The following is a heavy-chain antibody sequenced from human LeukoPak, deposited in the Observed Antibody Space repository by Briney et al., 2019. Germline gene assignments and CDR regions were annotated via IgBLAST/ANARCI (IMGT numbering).Heavy chain of an antibody. Sequence: SVKSSCKASGYTFTGYYMHTVRHAPGQGREWMGWIYPNSGGTNYAQKFQGRVTMTRDTSISTAYMELSRLRSDDTAVYYCARDETIFDHYTYYYYYYMDVWGKGTTVTVSS. D-gene: IGHD3-3*01. CDR2: IYPNSGGT. J-gene: IGHJ6*03. CDR3: ARDETIFDHYTYYYYYYMDV. V-gene: IGHV1-2*02. CDR1: GYTFTGYY.